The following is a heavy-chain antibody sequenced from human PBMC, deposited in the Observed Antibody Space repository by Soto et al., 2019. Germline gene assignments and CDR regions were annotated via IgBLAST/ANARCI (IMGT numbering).Heavy chain of an antibody. CDR2: IYHSGST. CDR3: AKTGPYDILTYWYFDL. D-gene: IGHD3-9*01. J-gene: IGHJ2*01. V-gene: IGHV4-34*01. CDR1: GGSFSGYY. Sequence: SETVALTCAVYGGSFSGYYWRWVRQRPGKGLEWIGKIYHSGSTNYNPSLKSRVTISIDTSKNQFSLKVSSLTAADTAVYYCAKTGPYDILTYWYFDLWGRGTLVTISS.